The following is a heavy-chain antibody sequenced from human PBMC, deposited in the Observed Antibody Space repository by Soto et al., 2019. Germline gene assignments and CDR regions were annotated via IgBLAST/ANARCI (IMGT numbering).Heavy chain of an antibody. Sequence: QVQLVESGGGVVQPGRSLRLSCAASGFTFSSYGMHWVRQAPGKGLEWVAVISYDGSNKFYADSVKGRFTISRDNSKNTLYLQMNSLRAEDTAVYYCAKIDGAAAGTGVDYWGQGTLVTVSS. CDR1: GFTFSSYG. J-gene: IGHJ4*02. D-gene: IGHD6-13*01. V-gene: IGHV3-30*18. CDR3: AKIDGAAAGTGVDY. CDR2: ISYDGSNK.